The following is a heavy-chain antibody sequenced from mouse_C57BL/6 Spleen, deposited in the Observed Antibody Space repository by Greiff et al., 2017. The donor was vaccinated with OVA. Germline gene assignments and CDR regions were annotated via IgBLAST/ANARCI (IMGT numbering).Heavy chain of an antibody. V-gene: IGHV1-81*01. D-gene: IGHD2-4*01. CDR1: GYTFTSYG. J-gene: IGHJ3*01. Sequence: QVQLQQSGAELARPGASVKLSCKASGYTFTSYGISWVKQRTGQGLEWIGEIYPRSGNTYYNEKFKGKATLTADKSSSTAYMELRSPTSEDSAVYFCAKGPIYYDYDPFAYWGQGTLVTVSA. CDR3: AKGPIYYDYDPFAY. CDR2: IYPRSGNT.